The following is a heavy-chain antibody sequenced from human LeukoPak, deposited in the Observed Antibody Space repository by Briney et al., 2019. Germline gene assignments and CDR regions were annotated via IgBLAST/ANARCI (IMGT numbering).Heavy chain of an antibody. D-gene: IGHD6-19*01. CDR2: ISGSGDNT. CDR1: EFTFSSYA. CDR3: AKDPTAVAGTGNWFDP. V-gene: IGHV3-23*01. Sequence: GGSLRLSCAASEFTFSSYAMNWVRQAPGKGLEWVSGISGSGDNTYYADSVKGRFTISRDNSKNTLYLQMNSLRAEDTAVYYCAKDPTAVAGTGNWFDPWGQGTLVTVSS. J-gene: IGHJ5*02.